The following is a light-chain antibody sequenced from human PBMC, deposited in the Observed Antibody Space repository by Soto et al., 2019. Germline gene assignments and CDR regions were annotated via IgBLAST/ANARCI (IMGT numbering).Light chain of an antibody. J-gene: IGKJ4*01. CDR1: QSVTSTY. Sequence: EIVLTQSPGTLSLSPGERATLSCRASQSVTSTYLAWYKQKPGQAPRLLIYGASSRATGIPDRFSGRGSGTEFTLTISRLEPEDFAVYYCQQYGSSPLTFGGGTKVEIK. CDR3: QQYGSSPLT. V-gene: IGKV3-20*01. CDR2: GAS.